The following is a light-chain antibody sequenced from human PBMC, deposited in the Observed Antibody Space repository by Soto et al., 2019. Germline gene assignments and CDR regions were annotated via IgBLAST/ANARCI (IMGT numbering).Light chain of an antibody. V-gene: IGKV3-15*01. J-gene: IGKJ1*01. CDR2: DAS. Sequence: EIVLTQSPGSPSLSPRGRAPLSWRGSQSVSSNYLAWYQQKPGQAPRLLIYDASTRATGIPARFSGSGSGTDFTLTISGLQSEDFAVYYCQQYNNWPQTFGQGTKVDIK. CDR1: QSVSSN. CDR3: QQYNNWPQT.